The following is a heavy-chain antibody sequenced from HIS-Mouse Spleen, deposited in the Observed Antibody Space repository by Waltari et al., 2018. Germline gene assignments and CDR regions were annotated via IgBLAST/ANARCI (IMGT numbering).Heavy chain of an antibody. Sequence: EVQLVESGGGLVQPGGSLRLSCAASGFPFRSYWMHWVRQAPGKGLVWVSRINSDGSSTSYADSVKGRFTVSGDNAKNTLYLQMNSLRAEDTAVYYCARDLELDAFDIWGQGTMVTVSS. V-gene: IGHV3-74*01. CDR1: GFPFRSYW. CDR3: ARDLELDAFDI. CDR2: INSDGSST. D-gene: IGHD1-1*01. J-gene: IGHJ3*02.